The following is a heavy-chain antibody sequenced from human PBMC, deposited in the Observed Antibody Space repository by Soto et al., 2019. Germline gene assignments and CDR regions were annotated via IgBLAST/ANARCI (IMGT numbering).Heavy chain of an antibody. Sequence: EEQLVQSGGGLVQPGGSLRLSCAASGFSFSSYDLFWFRQAPGKGLEYVSAVSRNGINTYYANSVKGRFTISRDNSKNIMYLQMGTLRAEDMAVYYCAITYYDFDVWGKGTTVIVSS. J-gene: IGHJ6*04. CDR2: VSRNGINT. CDR1: GFSFSSYD. D-gene: IGHD3-3*01. V-gene: IGHV3-64*01. CDR3: AITYYDFDV.